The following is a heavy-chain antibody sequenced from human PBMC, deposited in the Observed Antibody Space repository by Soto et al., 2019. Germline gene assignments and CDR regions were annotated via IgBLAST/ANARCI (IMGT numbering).Heavy chain of an antibody. V-gene: IGHV3-9*01. CDR3: AKAGGDY. J-gene: IGHJ4*02. CDR1: GFTFDDYA. CDR2: ISWDSGSI. Sequence: EVQLVESGGGLVQPGRSLRLSCAASGFTFDDYAMHWVRQAPGKGLEWVSGISWDSGSIGYADSVKGRFTISRDNAKNSQYLQMNSLRAEDTALYYCAKAGGDYWGQGTLVTVSS.